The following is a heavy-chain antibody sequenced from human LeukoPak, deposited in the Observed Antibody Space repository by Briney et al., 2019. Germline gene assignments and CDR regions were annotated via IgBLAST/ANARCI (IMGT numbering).Heavy chain of an antibody. J-gene: IGHJ5*02. V-gene: IGHV4-34*01. CDR3: ARQSPDGWFDP. CDR2: INHSGST. Sequence: SETLSLTRAVYVGSFSGYYWSWVRQPPGKGREWIGEINHSGSTNYNPPHKNRVTISVDPSKNQFSLKLSPVTAADTAVYYCARQSPDGWFDPWGQGTLVTVSS. CDR1: VGSFSGYY.